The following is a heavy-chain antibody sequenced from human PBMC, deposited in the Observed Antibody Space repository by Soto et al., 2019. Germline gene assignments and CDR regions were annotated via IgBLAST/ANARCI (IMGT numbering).Heavy chain of an antibody. CDR1: GYTFTNND. D-gene: IGHD3-10*01. CDR3: ARMDRFGSLNWFDP. Sequence: ASVKVSCKASGYTFTNNDVSWVRQATGQGLEWMGWVNPGSGDTGYAQKLQGRLTMTRDISIATAYIELNSLTSEDTAIYYCARMDRFGSLNWFDPLGQGTLVRASS. J-gene: IGHJ5*02. CDR2: VNPGSGDT. V-gene: IGHV1-8*01.